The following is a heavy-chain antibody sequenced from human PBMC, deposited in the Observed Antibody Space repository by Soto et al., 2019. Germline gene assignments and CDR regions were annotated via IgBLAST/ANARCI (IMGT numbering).Heavy chain of an antibody. V-gene: IGHV3-7*01. Sequence: EVQLVESGGGLVQPGGSLRLSCAASGFTFSTHWMTWVRQPPGKGLEWVANINQDGSERYYVDSVRGRFTVSRDNAKNSLCLPVKGPRGEDTAVYCCVCGGNFCVYWGQGTLVTVSP. CDR3: VCGGNFCVY. D-gene: IGHD3-16*01. CDR2: INQDGSER. J-gene: IGHJ4*02. CDR1: GFTFSTHW.